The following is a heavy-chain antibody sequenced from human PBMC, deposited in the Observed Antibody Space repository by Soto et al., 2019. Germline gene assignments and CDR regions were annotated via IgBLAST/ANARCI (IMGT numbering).Heavy chain of an antibody. CDR2: IYYTGYT. V-gene: IGHV4-39*01. Sequence: SETLSLTRTVSWGPISSSSFYWRWIRQAPGKGLEWRATIYYTGYTYQNRSLKSHVTISVDTSKDQFSLKLTSVTAADTALYYCARSAIATHWFFDLWGRGTLVTVS. CDR3: ARSAIATHWFFDL. D-gene: IGHD5-18*01. J-gene: IGHJ2*01. CDR1: WGPISSSSFY.